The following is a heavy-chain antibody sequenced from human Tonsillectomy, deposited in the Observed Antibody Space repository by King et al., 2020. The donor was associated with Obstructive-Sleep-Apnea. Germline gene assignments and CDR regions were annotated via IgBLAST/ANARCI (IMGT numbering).Heavy chain of an antibody. CDR3: AREKKVPYYYGSGSYPSPFDS. V-gene: IGHV3-66*01. D-gene: IGHD3-10*01. CDR1: GFTVSSND. CDR2: MYSGGTT. J-gene: IGHJ4*02. Sequence: VQLVESGGGLVQPGGSLRLSCAASGFTVSSNDMNWVRQAPGKGLDWVSVMYSGGTTYYADSVKGRFTISRDNSKNTLYLQMNSLRAEDTAVYYCAREKKVPYYYGSGSYPSPFDSWGQGTLVTVSS.